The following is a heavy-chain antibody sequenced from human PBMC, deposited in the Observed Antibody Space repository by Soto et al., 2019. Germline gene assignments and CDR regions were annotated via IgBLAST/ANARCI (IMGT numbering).Heavy chain of an antibody. Sequence: QVQLVESGGGVVQPGRSLRLSCAASGFTFSLYGMHWVRQAPGKGLEWVAVIWYDGSNKFYADSVKGRFTISRDNSKNTLYLQMNSVRDEDTAVYYCARGLRGISFYGMDVWGQGTTVIVSS. V-gene: IGHV3-33*01. CDR1: GFTFSLYG. D-gene: IGHD3-16*01. CDR2: IWYDGSNK. CDR3: ARGLRGISFYGMDV. J-gene: IGHJ6*02.